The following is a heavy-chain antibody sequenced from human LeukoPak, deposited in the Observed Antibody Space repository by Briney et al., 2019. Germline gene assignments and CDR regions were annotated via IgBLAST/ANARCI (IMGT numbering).Heavy chain of an antibody. CDR2: TYYRSKWYD. Sequence: SQTLSLTCAISGDSFSSNSAAWNWIRQSPSRGLEWLGRTYYRSKWYDDYAVSVKSRITINPDTSKNQFSLQLNSVTPEDTAVYYCVRDDGIGLDAFDIWGQGTMVTVSS. CDR1: GDSFSSNSAA. J-gene: IGHJ3*02. CDR3: VRDDGIGLDAFDI. D-gene: IGHD1-14*01. V-gene: IGHV6-1*01.